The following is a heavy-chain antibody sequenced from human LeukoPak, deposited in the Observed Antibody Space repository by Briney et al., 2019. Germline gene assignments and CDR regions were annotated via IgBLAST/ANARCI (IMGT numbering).Heavy chain of an antibody. V-gene: IGHV4-30-2*01. CDR3: ARLPVDCSSTSCYHAFDI. D-gene: IGHD2-2*01. Sequence: SETLSLTCAVSGGSISSGGYSWSWIRQPLGKGLEWIGYIYHSGSTYYNPSLKSRVTISVDRSKNQFSLKLSPVTAADTAVYYCARLPVDCSSTSCYHAFDIWGQGTMVTVSS. J-gene: IGHJ3*02. CDR1: GGSISSGGYS. CDR2: IYHSGST.